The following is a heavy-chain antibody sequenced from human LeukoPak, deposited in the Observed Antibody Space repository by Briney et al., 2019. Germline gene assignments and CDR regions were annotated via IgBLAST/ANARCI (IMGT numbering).Heavy chain of an antibody. CDR1: GFTFSSYE. CDR3: ARDEGGRGYSYGLDY. Sequence: PGGSLRLSCAASGFTFSSYEMNWVRQAPGKGLECVSYISSSGSTIYYADSVKGRFTISRDNAKNSLYLQMNSLRAEDTAVYYCARDEGGRGYSYGLDYWGQGTLVTVSS. CDR2: ISSSGSTI. J-gene: IGHJ4*02. V-gene: IGHV3-48*03. D-gene: IGHD5-18*01.